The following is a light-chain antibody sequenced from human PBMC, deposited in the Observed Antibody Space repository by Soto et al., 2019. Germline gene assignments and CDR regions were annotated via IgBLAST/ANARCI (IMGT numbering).Light chain of an antibody. CDR3: QQANSFPLT. CDR2: KAS. V-gene: IGKV1-5*03. CDR1: QSIGSW. Sequence: DIQMTQSPSTLSASVGDRVTITCRASQSIGSWLAWYQQKPGKAPNLLIYKASSLESGVPSRFSGSGSGTEFTVTISSLQPEDFATYYCQQANSFPLTFGGGTKVDIK. J-gene: IGKJ4*01.